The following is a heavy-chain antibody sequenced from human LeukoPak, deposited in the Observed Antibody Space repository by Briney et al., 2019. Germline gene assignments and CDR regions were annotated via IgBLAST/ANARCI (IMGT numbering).Heavy chain of an antibody. D-gene: IGHD3-22*01. V-gene: IGHV1-3*01. CDR2: INAGNGNT. CDR3: ARAFNYYDSSGFRPYYYYGMDV. Sequence: GASVKVSCKASGYTFTSYAMHWVRQAPGQRLEWMGWINAGNGNTKYSQKFQGRVTITRDTSASTAYMELNSLRSEDTAVYYCARAFNYYDSSGFRPYYYYGMDVWGQGTTVTVSS. J-gene: IGHJ6*02. CDR1: GYTFTSYA.